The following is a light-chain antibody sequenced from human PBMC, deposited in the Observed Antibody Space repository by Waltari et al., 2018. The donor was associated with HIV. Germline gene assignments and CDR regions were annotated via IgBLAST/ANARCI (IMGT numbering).Light chain of an antibody. V-gene: IGLV4-69*02. J-gene: IGLJ3*02. Sequence: QLILTQSPSASASLGASVRLTCTLSGGHSSYAIAWHQLQPAKGPRYLMKLNSDGSHTKGDRIPARFAGASSGTERFLTISSLQSDDEADYYCQTGDTGPWVFGGGTKLTVL. CDR3: QTGDTGPWV. CDR1: GGHSSYA. CDR2: LNSDGSH.